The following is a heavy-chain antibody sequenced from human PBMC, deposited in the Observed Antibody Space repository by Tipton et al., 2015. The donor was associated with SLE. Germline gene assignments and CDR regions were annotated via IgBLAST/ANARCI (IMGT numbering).Heavy chain of an antibody. CDR3: ASTGYDSYYYYYMDV. V-gene: IGHV3-33*01. CDR1: GFTFSSYG. CDR2: IWYDGSNK. Sequence: RSLRLSCAASGFTFSSYGMHWVRQAPGKGLEWVAVIWYDGSNKYYADSVKGRFTISRDNSKNTLYLQMNSLRAEDTAVYYCASTGYDSYYYYYMDVWGKGTTVTVSS. D-gene: IGHD3-22*01. J-gene: IGHJ6*03.